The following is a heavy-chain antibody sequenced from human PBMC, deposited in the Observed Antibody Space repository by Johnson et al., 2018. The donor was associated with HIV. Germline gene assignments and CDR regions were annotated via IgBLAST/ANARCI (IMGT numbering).Heavy chain of an antibody. CDR1: GFTFSTYD. CDR2: IRYDGKDK. J-gene: IGHJ3*02. CDR3: ARETDIAPYSGSYPTQAFDI. Sequence: VQLVESGGGLVQPGGSLRLSCAASGFTFSTYDMHWVRQAPGKGLEWVAFIRYDGKDKYYADFVKGRFTISRDNSKKTLSLQMNSLRPEDTAVYYCARETDIAPYSGSYPTQAFDIWGQGTKVSVSS. V-gene: IGHV3-30*02. D-gene: IGHD1-26*01.